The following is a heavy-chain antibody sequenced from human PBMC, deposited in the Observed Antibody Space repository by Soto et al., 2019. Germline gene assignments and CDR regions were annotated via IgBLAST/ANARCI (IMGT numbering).Heavy chain of an antibody. J-gene: IGHJ4*02. CDR2: ISGSGGST. V-gene: IGHV3-23*01. Sequence: GGSLRLSCAASGFTFSSYAMSWVRQAPGKGLEWVSAISGSGGSTYYADSVKGRFTISRDNSKNRQYLQMNSLRAEDTAVYYCAKGGYYGSGSYSDYWGQGTLVTVSS. D-gene: IGHD3-10*01. CDR3: AKGGYYGSGSYSDY. CDR1: GFTFSSYA.